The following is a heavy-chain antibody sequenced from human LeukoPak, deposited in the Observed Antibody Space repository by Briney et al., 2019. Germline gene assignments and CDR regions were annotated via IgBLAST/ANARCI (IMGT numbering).Heavy chain of an antibody. CDR1: GFTFSGHW. Sequence: HPGGSLRLSCAASGFTFSGHWMSWVRQAPGKGLEWLANINQGGSNKYYVDSVKGRFTISRDNANKLLYLQMNSLRGEDTAVYYCTRDRSRAEDDWGQGTLVTVSA. J-gene: IGHJ4*02. CDR2: INQGGSNK. D-gene: IGHD1-14*01. V-gene: IGHV3-7*01. CDR3: TRDRSRAEDD.